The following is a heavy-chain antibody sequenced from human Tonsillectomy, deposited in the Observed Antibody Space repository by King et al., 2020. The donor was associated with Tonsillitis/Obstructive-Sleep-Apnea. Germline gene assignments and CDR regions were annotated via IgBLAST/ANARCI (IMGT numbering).Heavy chain of an antibody. Sequence: VQLVESGAEVKKPGASVKVSCKASGYTFSSYYIHWVRQAPGQGLEWMGIIKPSGGSTTHAQRFQGRVTMTRDTSTSTLYMELTNLRSEDTALYYCARASERDGYNMGVGAFDIWGQGTMVTVSS. CDR3: ARASERDGYNMGVGAFDI. V-gene: IGHV1-46*01. D-gene: IGHD5-24*01. CDR1: GYTFSSYY. CDR2: IKPSGGST. J-gene: IGHJ3*02.